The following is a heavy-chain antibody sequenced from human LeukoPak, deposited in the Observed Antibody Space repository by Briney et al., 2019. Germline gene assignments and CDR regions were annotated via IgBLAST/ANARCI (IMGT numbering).Heavy chain of an antibody. V-gene: IGHV4-39*07. CDR1: AGSISSSSYY. CDR3: ARDRQYTKSFDY. Sequence: SETLSFTCTVSAGSISSSSYYWRWIRQPPGKRLEWIGSIYYSGSTYYNPSLKSRVTISVDTSKNQLSLKLSSVTAADTAVYYCARDRQYTKSFDYWGQGSLVTVSS. J-gene: IGHJ4*02. CDR2: IYYSGST. D-gene: IGHD1-1*01.